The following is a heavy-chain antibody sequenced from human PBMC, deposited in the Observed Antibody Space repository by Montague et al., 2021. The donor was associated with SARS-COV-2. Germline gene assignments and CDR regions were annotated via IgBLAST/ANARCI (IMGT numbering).Heavy chain of an antibody. CDR1: GGSISSNLFY. D-gene: IGHD4-23*01. CDR3: ARHVDPCGGNCRIWYFDL. V-gene: IGHV4-39*01. Sequence: SETLSLTCTVSGGSISSNLFYWGWIRQTPGKALEWIGDISYTGSTYYNPSLKSRVTVAVDTSTNQFSLRLSSLTAADTAMYYCARHVDPCGGNCRIWYFDLGGRGSLATV. J-gene: IGHJ2*01. CDR2: ISYTGST.